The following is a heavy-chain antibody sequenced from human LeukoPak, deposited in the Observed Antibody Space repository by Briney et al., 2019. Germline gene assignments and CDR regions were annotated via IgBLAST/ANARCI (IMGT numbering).Heavy chain of an antibody. D-gene: IGHD4-17*01. CDR2: IYYSGST. V-gene: IGHV4-39*01. J-gene: IGHJ4*02. CDR3: ARNDYGDYPY. Sequence: PSETLSLTCTVSGGSISRSSYYWGWIRQPPGKGLEWIGSIYYSGSTYYNPSLKSRVTISVDTSKNQFSLKLSSVTAADTAVYYCARNDYGDYPYWGQGTLVTVSS. CDR1: GGSISRSSYY.